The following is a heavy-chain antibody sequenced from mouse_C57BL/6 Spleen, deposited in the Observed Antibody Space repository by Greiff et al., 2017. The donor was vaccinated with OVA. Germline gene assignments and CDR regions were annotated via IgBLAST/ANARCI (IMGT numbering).Heavy chain of an antibody. J-gene: IGHJ4*01. D-gene: IGHD2-1*01. V-gene: IGHV1-82*01. CDR3: ARGIYYGTSYAMDY. CDR1: GYAFSSSW. CDR2: IYPGDGDT. Sequence: QVQLKESGPELVKPGASVKISCKASGYAFSSSWMIWVKQRPGKGLEWIGRIYPGDGDTNYNGKFKGKATLTADKSSSTAYMQLSSLTSEDSAVYFCARGIYYGTSYAMDYWGQGTSVTVSS.